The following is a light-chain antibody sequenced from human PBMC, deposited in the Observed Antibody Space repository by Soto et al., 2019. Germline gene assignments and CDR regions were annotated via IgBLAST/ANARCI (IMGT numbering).Light chain of an antibody. CDR3: QHYNIFSRT. V-gene: IGKV1-5*03. J-gene: IGKJ1*01. CDR1: QSISSW. Sequence: IQMTQSPSTLSSSVGDSFTLTCRASQSISSWLAWYKQKPGKAPKLLIYKASSLESGVPSRVRGSGSGTEFTLTISSLKPEDFETYYCQHYNIFSRTFGQGTKVDI. CDR2: KAS.